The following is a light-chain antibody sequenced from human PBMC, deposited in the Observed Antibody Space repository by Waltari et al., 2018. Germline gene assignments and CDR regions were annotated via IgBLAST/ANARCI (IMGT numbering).Light chain of an antibody. CDR2: DAS. CDR1: QNIGSH. Sequence: IVMTHSPAPLPVSPGGRVTLSCRASQNIGSHLAWYQQKPGQAPRLLIFDASTRATGIPARFGGSGSGTEFTLTISSLQSEDSAIYYCQHYHNWPSTFGQGTRLEIK. J-gene: IGKJ5*01. CDR3: QHYHNWPST. V-gene: IGKV3-15*01.